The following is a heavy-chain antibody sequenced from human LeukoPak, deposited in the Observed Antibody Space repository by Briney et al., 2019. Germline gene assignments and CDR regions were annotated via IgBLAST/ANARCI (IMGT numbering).Heavy chain of an antibody. CDR1: GYTFTVYY. CDR2: INPNSGGT. Sequence: ASVKVPCKASGYTFTVYYMHWVRQAPGQGLEWMGWINPNSGGTNYAQKFQGRVTMTRDTSISTAYMELSGLRSDDTALYYCARDRGSPYCYDYWGQGTLVTVSS. D-gene: IGHD3-16*01. J-gene: IGHJ4*02. CDR3: ARDRGSPYCYDY. V-gene: IGHV1-2*02.